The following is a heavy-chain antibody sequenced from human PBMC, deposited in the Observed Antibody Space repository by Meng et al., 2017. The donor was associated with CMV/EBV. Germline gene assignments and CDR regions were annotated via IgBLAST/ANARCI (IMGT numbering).Heavy chain of an antibody. V-gene: IGHV3-30-3*01. Sequence: GGSLRRSCAAPGFNLSRSAMHRVRPAPGGGVGWVAVISYDGINKYYADAVKGLFTISRDNSKNTLYLQMNSLRAEDTAVYYCARGLGVELRDWFDYWGQGTLVTVSS. CDR3: ARGLGVELRDWFDY. CDR1: GFNLSRSA. D-gene: IGHD1-7*01. J-gene: IGHJ4*02. CDR2: ISYDGINK.